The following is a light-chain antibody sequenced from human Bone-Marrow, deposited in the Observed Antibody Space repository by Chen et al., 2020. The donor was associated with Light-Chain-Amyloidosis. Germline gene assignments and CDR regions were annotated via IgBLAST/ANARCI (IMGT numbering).Light chain of an antibody. Sequence: QSVLTQPPSVSGAPGQKVTILCTGSSSNIGAGNDVHWYQHLPGTTPKILIYGNTNRLPGVPSRFSGSKSGTSSSRVISGLQPDDEADYHCRTYANATQVFGTGTKVIVL. V-gene: IGLV1-40*01. CDR3: RTYANATQV. CDR2: GNT. J-gene: IGLJ1*01. CDR1: SSNIGAGND.